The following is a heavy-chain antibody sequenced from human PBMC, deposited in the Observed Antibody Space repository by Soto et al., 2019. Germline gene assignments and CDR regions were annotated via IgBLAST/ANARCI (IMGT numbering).Heavy chain of an antibody. J-gene: IGHJ4*02. V-gene: IGHV3-66*01. CDR1: GFTVSSNY. CDR2: IYSGGST. CDR3: ARDSPLGVGVDY. Sequence: GGSLRLSCAASGFTVSSNYMSWVRQAPGKGLEWVSVIYSGGSTYYADSVKGRFTISRDNSKNTLYLQMNSLRAEDTAVYYCARDSPLGVGVDYWGQGTLVTVSS. D-gene: IGHD2-15*01.